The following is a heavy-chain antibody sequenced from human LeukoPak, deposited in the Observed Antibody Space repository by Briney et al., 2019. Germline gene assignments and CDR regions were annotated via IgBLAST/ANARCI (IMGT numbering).Heavy chain of an antibody. CDR1: GFTFSTYG. Sequence: PGGSLRLSCAASGFTFSTYGMSWVRQAPGKGLEWVSAISGSGGGTYFADSVKGRFTISRDNSKNTLFLQMDCLRADDTAVYYCAKHSSSWHYFDYWGQGTLVTVSS. J-gene: IGHJ4*02. CDR3: AKHSSSWHYFDY. CDR2: ISGSGGGT. V-gene: IGHV3-23*01. D-gene: IGHD6-13*01.